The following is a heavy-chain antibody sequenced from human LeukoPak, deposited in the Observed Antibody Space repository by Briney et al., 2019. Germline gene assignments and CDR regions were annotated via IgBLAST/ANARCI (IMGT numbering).Heavy chain of an antibody. D-gene: IGHD5-12*01. CDR2: ISAYNGNT. V-gene: IGHV1-18*01. Sequence: GASVKVSCKASGYTFTTYGITGVRQAPGRGREWLGWISAYNGNTNYAQKFQGRVTLTTDTSASTAYMELRSLRSDDTALYYCARDHLDIVPTIYSYWGQGTLVTVSS. CDR3: ARDHLDIVPTIYSY. J-gene: IGHJ4*02. CDR1: GYTFTTYG.